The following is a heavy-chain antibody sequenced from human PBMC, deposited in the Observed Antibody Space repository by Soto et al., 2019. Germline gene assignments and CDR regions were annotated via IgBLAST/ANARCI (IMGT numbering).Heavy chain of an antibody. D-gene: IGHD6-19*01. CDR2: IIPILGIA. J-gene: IGHJ5*02. CDR1: GGTFSSYT. CDR3: ARSYSSGWYWFDP. Sequence: QVQLVQSGAEVKMPGSSVKVSCKASGGTFSSYTISWVRQAPGQGLEWMGRIIPILGIANYAQKFQGRVTITADKSTSTAYMELSSLRSEDTAVYYCARSYSSGWYWFDPWGQGTLVTVSS. V-gene: IGHV1-69*02.